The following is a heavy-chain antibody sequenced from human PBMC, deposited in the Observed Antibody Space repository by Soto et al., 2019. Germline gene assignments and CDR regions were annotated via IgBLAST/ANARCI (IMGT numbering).Heavy chain of an antibody. V-gene: IGHV3-72*01. D-gene: IGHD6-13*01. CDR1: GSGFTFSDHY. J-gene: IGHJ3*02. Sequence: GGSLRLSCVDSGSGFTFSDHYMDWVRQAPGKGLDWVGRITNKANGYTTEYAASVNGRFTISRDDSKNSLFLQMNNLKTEDTAVYYCTRGYSGLSIYAFDIWGQEAMVTVSS. CDR3: TRGYSGLSIYAFDI. CDR2: ITNKANGYTT.